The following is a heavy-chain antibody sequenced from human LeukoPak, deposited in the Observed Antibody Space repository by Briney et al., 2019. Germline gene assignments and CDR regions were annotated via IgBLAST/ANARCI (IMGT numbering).Heavy chain of an antibody. Sequence: ASVKVSCKASGYTFTSYGISWVRQAPGQGLEWMGWISAYNGNTNYAQKLQGRVTMTTDTSTSTAYMELRSLRSDDTAVYYCARDPPWRDIVVVPAEDPGGDYWGQGTLDTVSS. D-gene: IGHD2-2*01. CDR3: ARDPPWRDIVVVPAEDPGGDY. CDR1: GYTFTSYG. J-gene: IGHJ4*02. CDR2: ISAYNGNT. V-gene: IGHV1-18*01.